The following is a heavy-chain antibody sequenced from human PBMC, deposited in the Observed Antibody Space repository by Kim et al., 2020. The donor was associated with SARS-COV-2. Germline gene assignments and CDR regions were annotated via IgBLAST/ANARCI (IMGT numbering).Heavy chain of an antibody. V-gene: IGHV4-34*01. CDR2: INHSGST. D-gene: IGHD2-8*01. J-gene: IGHJ3*02. CDR3: ATLVLPGAYDAFDI. CDR1: GGSFSGYY. Sequence: SETLSLTCAVYGGSFSGYYWSWIRQPPGKGLEWIGEINHSGSTNYNPSLKSRVTISVDTSKNQFSLKLSSVTAADTAVYYCATLVLPGAYDAFDIWGQGTMVTVSS.